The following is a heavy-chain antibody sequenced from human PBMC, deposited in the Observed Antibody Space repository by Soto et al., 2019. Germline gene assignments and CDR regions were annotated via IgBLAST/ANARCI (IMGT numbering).Heavy chain of an antibody. Sequence: SETLSLTCTVSGGSITSHIYYWSWIRQHPGQGLEWIGNIYFRGTTYYNPSLESLVLMSLDTSKNQFSLRLTSVTVADTAVYFCAVYDYGDFYFDNWGQGTLVTVSS. CDR1: GGSITSHIYY. V-gene: IGHV4-31*01. D-gene: IGHD4-17*01. CDR2: IYFRGTT. CDR3: AVYDYGDFYFDN. J-gene: IGHJ4*02.